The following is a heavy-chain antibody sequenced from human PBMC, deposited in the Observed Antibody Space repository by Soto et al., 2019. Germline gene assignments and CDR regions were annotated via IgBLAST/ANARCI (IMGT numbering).Heavy chain of an antibody. CDR2: ISGSGGST. V-gene: IGHV3-23*01. CDR1: GFTFSSYA. D-gene: IGHD4-17*01. Sequence: EVQLLESGGGLVQPGGSLRLSCAASGFTFSSYAMSWVRQAPGKGLEWVSAISGSGGSTYYADSVKGRFTISRDNSKHTQYLQMNGLRAEDTAVYYCAKGPGDYRWFDYWGQGTLVTVSS. J-gene: IGHJ4*02. CDR3: AKGPGDYRWFDY.